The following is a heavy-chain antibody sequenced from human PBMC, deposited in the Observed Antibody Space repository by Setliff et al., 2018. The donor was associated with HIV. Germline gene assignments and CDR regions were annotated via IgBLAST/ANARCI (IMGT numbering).Heavy chain of an antibody. V-gene: IGHV4-4*07. CDR3: ARESGSAYYYYYMDV. CDR1: GDSITTYY. D-gene: IGHD1-26*01. Sequence: SETLSLTCNVSGDSITTYYWSWIRQLAGRRLDWIGRINNNGSTNYNPSLKSRVIMSLDTSKNQFSLRLSSMSAADTAVYYCARESGSAYYYYYMDVWGKGTTVTVSS. CDR2: INNNGST. J-gene: IGHJ6*03.